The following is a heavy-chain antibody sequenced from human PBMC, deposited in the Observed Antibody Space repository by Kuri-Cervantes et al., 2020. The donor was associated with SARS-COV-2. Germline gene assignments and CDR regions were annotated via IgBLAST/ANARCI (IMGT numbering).Heavy chain of an antibody. D-gene: IGHD2-21*01. V-gene: IGHV1-18*01. CDR2: ISAYNGNT. CDR3: ARGSQLLSATDAFDI. Sequence: ASVKVSCKASGYNFISYGISWVRQAPGHGPEWMGWISAYNGNTNFAQRFQDRVTLTTDTSTSTAYMELSRLRSDDTAVYYCARGSQLLSATDAFDIWGQGTMVTVSS. CDR1: GYNFISYG. J-gene: IGHJ3*02.